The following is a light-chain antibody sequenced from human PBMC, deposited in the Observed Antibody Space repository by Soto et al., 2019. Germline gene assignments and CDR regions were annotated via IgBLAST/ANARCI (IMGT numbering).Light chain of an antibody. CDR3: AAWDNSLGGHVI. V-gene: IGLV1-47*01. CDR2: RDN. CDR1: SSNIGTYY. Sequence: QSVLTQPPSASGTPGQRVTISCSGSSSNIGTYYVYWYQQLPGTAPNHLIYRDNKRPSRVPVRFSGSKSGTSASLAISGLRSEDEADDYCAAWDNSLGGHVIFGGGTKLTVL. J-gene: IGLJ2*01.